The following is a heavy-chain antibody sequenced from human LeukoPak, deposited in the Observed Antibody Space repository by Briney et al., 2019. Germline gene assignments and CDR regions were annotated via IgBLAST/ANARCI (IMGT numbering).Heavy chain of an antibody. J-gene: IGHJ4*02. Sequence: GGFLRLSCAASGFTFSSYWMSWVRQAPGKGLEWVANIKQDGSEKYYVDSVKGRFTISRDNAKNSLYLQMNSLRAEDTAVYYCARVLSPNYYDSSGYVYWGQGTLVTVSS. V-gene: IGHV3-7*01. CDR3: ARVLSPNYYDSSGYVY. D-gene: IGHD3-22*01. CDR1: GFTFSSYW. CDR2: IKQDGSEK.